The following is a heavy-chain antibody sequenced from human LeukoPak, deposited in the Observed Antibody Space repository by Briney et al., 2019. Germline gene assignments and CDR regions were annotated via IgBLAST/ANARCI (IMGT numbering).Heavy chain of an antibody. CDR2: ISGSGGST. CDR1: GFTFSCYA. V-gene: IGHV3-23*01. D-gene: IGHD3-9*01. CDR3: ALLRYFDWPYYFDY. J-gene: IGHJ4*02. Sequence: PGGSLRLSCAASGFTFSCYAMSWVRQAPGKGLEWVSAISGSGGSTYYADSVKGRFTISRDNSKDTLYLQMNSLRAEDTAVYYCALLRYFDWPYYFDYWGQGTLVTVSS.